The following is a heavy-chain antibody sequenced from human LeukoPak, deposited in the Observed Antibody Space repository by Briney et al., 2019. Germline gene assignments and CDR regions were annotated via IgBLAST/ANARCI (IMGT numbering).Heavy chain of an antibody. D-gene: IGHD3-22*01. Sequence: QPGGSLRLSCAASGFTFSSYGMHWVRQAPGKGLEWVAVISYDGSNKYYADSVKGRFTISRDNSKNTLYLQMNSPRAEDTAVYYCAKQGDSSGNDAFDIWGQGTMVTVSS. CDR3: AKQGDSSGNDAFDI. J-gene: IGHJ3*02. V-gene: IGHV3-30*18. CDR2: ISYDGSNK. CDR1: GFTFSSYG.